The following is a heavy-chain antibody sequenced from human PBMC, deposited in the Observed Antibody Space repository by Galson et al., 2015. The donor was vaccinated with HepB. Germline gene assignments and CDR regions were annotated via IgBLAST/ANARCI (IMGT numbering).Heavy chain of an antibody. CDR1: GFTFSSYA. CDR2: ISGSGGST. J-gene: IGHJ4*02. CDR3: AKRDRVVVTVTGFDY. Sequence: SLRLSCAASGFTFSSYAMSWVRQAPGKGLEWVSAISGSGGSTYYADSVKGRFTISRDNSKNTLYLQMNSLRAEDTAVYYCAKRDRVVVTVTGFDYWGQGTLVTVSS. D-gene: IGHD2-21*02. V-gene: IGHV3-23*01.